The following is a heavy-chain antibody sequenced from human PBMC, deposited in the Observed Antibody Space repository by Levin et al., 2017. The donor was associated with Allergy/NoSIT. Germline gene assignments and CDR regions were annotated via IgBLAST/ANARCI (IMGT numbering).Heavy chain of an antibody. Sequence: LSLTCAASGFTFDDYAMHWVRQAPGKGLEWVSGISWNSGSIGYADSVKGRFTISRDNAKNSLYLQMNSLRAEDTALYYCAKDRFRGLRGEDVWGQGTTVTVSS. CDR2: ISWNSGSI. J-gene: IGHJ6*02. CDR1: GFTFDDYA. D-gene: IGHD3-10*01. V-gene: IGHV3-9*01. CDR3: AKDRFRGLRGEDV.